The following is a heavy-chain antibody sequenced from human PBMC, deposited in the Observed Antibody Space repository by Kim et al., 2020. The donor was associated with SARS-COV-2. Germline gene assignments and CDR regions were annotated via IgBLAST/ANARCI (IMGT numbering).Heavy chain of an antibody. CDR3: GRIDGGSTGCRRLDS. D-gene: IGHD2-2*01. V-gene: IGHV3-23*01. J-gene: IGHJ4*02. Sequence: DAVKGRFTIYRDNPKNTRYLQMNSLRADDTAVYYCGRIDGGSTGCRRLDSWGQGTLVTVSS.